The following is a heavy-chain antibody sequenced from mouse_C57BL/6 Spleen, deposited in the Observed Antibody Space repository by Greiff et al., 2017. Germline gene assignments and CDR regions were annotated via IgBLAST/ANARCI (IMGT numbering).Heavy chain of an antibody. CDR1: GYTFTDYE. D-gene: IGHD2-13*01. CDR3: TRSDYWAY. J-gene: IGHJ3*01. V-gene: IGHV1-15*01. CDR2: IDPETGGT. Sequence: QVQLQQSGAELVRPGASVTLSCKASGYTFTDYEMHWVKQTPVHGLEWIGAIDPETGGTAYNQKFKGKAILTADKSSSTAYMELRSLTSEDSAVYYCTRSDYWAYWGQGTLVTVSA.